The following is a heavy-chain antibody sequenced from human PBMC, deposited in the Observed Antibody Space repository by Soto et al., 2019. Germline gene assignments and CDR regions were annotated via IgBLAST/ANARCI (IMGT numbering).Heavy chain of an antibody. V-gene: IGHV1-69*06. J-gene: IGHJ4*02. Sequence: QVQLVQSGAEVKKPGPSVKVSCKASGGTFSSYAISWVRQAPGQGPEWMGGIIPIFGTANYAQKFQGRVTITADKSTSTAYMELSSLRSEDTAVYYCALALSSGYYPPFDYWGQGTLVTVSS. CDR3: ALALSSGYYPPFDY. CDR1: GGTFSSYA. CDR2: IIPIFGTA. D-gene: IGHD3-22*01.